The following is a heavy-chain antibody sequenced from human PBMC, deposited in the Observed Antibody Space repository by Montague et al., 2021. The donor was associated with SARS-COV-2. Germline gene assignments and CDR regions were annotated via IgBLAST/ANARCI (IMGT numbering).Heavy chain of an antibody. CDR3: AGTPESYYGILSVYYRVWYFDL. J-gene: IGHJ2*01. Sequence: SETRSLTCTVSGGSISSYYWSWIRQHPGKGLEWFGYIYYSGSTNYNPSFKSRVTISVDTSKNQFSLKLSSVTAADTVVYYCAGTPESYYGILSVYYRVWYFDLWGRGTLVTVSS. V-gene: IGHV4-59*01. CDR2: IYYSGST. D-gene: IGHD3-9*01. CDR1: GGSISSYY.